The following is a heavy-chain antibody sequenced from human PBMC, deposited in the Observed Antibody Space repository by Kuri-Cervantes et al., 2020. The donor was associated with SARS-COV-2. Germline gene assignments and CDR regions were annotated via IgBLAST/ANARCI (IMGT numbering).Heavy chain of an antibody. CDR2: ISSSGSTI. J-gene: IGHJ4*02. V-gene: IGHV3-48*03. CDR1: GFTFSSYE. D-gene: IGHD2/OR15-2a*01. Sequence: GESLKISCAASGFTFSSYEMNWVRQAPGKGLEWVSYISSSGSTIYYADSVTGRFTISRDNAKNSLHLQMNSLRAEDTAVYYCARDATYYDPEVGYYFDYWGQGTLVTVSS. CDR3: ARDATYYDPEVGYYFDY.